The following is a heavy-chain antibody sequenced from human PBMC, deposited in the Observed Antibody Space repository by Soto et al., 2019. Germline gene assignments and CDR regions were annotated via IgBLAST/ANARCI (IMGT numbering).Heavy chain of an antibody. CDR3: ARSLSSGHPWFDP. CDR2: IYSGGST. V-gene: IGHV3-66*01. J-gene: IGHJ5*02. Sequence: GGSLRLSCAASGFTVSSNYMSWVRQAPGKGLEWVSVIYSGGSTYYADSVKGRFTISRDNSKNTLYLQMNSLRAEDTAVYYCARSLSSGHPWFDPWGQGTLVTVSS. D-gene: IGHD3-22*01. CDR1: GFTVSSNY.